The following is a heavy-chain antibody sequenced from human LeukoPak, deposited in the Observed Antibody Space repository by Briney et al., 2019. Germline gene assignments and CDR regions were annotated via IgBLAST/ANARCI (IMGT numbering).Heavy chain of an antibody. J-gene: IGHJ4*02. CDR3: ARGSEWSSGVSDY. CDR2: ISGSSTYI. V-gene: IGHV3-21*01. D-gene: IGHD3-3*01. CDR1: GFTFSICG. Sequence: GGSLRLFCAASGFTFSICGMNWVRQAPGKGLEWVSSISGSSTYIYYADSVKGRFTISRDNAKNSLYLQMNSLRAEDTAVYYCARGSEWSSGVSDYWGQGTLVTVSS.